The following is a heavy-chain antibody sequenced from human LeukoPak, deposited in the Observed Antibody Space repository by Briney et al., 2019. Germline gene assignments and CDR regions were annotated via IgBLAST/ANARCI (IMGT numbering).Heavy chain of an antibody. CDR1: GGTFSSYA. D-gene: IGHD1-26*01. CDR3: ASRRWDDSDFDY. V-gene: IGHV1-69*05. Sequence: SVKVSCKASGGTFSSYAISWVRQAPGQGLEWMGGIIPIFGTANYAQKFQGRVTITTDESKSTAYMELSSLRSEDTAEYYCASRRWDDSDFDYWGQGTLVTVSS. J-gene: IGHJ4*02. CDR2: IIPIFGTA.